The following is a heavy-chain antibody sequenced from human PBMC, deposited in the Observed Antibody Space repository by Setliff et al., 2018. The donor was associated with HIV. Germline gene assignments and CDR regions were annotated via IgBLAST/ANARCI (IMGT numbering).Heavy chain of an antibody. CDR1: GVSITTGGYF. J-gene: IGHJ4*02. V-gene: IGHV4-31*03. Sequence: SETLSLTCSVSGVSITTGGYFWSWIRHYPGKGLEWIGYMYHTGNTYSNPSLASRLVMSLDPSKNQFSLKLNSMTAADTAMFYCAGGRYFRDISDSRFDFWGQGMLVTVSS. CDR3: AGGRYFRDISDSRFDF. CDR2: MYHTGNT. D-gene: IGHD2-21*02.